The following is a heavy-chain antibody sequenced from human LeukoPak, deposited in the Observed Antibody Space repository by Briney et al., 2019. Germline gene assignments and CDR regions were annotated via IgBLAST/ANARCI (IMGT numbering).Heavy chain of an antibody. CDR2: ISSSGSTI. Sequence: GGSLRLSCAASGFTFSSYEMNWVRQAPGKGLERVSYISSSGSTIYYADSVKGRFTSSRDNAKNSLYLQMNSLRAEDTAVYYCAELGITMIGGVWGKGTTVTISS. CDR3: AELGITMIGGV. CDR1: GFTFSSYE. V-gene: IGHV3-48*03. D-gene: IGHD3-10*02. J-gene: IGHJ6*04.